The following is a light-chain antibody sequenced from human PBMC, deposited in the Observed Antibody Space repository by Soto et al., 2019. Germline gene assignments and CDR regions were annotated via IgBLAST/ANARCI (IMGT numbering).Light chain of an antibody. Sequence: QSVLTQPPSASGTPGQRVTISCSGSSSNIGSSYVSWYQQLPGTAPKLLIYRNYQRPSGVPDRFSGSKSGTSASLAISGLRFEDEADYYCATWDNGLSAVVFGGGTKLTVL. CDR3: ATWDNGLSAVV. CDR2: RNY. CDR1: SSNIGSSY. V-gene: IGLV1-47*01. J-gene: IGLJ2*01.